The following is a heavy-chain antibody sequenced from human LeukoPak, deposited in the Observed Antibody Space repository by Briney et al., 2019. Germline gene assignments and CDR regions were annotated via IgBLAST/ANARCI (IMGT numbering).Heavy chain of an antibody. Sequence: SETLSLTCTVSGGSISSYYWSWIRQPPGKGLEWIGYISYSGTTNYNPSLKSRVTISRDTSKNQFSLRLSSVTAADTALYYCARGWESLSGSFYVFEVRGQGTMVTVSS. D-gene: IGHD1-26*01. CDR1: GGSISSYY. CDR2: ISYSGTT. CDR3: ARGWESLSGSFYVFEV. V-gene: IGHV4-59*01. J-gene: IGHJ3*01.